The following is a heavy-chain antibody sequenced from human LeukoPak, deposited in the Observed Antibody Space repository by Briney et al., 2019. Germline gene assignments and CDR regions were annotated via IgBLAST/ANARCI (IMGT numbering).Heavy chain of an antibody. CDR3: ARGWELLWADH. CDR1: GGSISSSSYY. V-gene: IGHV4-39*07. D-gene: IGHD1-26*01. CDR2: IYYSGST. Sequence: SETLSLTCAVSGGSISSSSYYWGWIRQPPGKGLEWIGSIYYSGSTYYNPSLKSRVTISVDTSKNQFSLKLSSVTAADTAVYYCARGWELLWADHWGQGTLVTVSS. J-gene: IGHJ4*02.